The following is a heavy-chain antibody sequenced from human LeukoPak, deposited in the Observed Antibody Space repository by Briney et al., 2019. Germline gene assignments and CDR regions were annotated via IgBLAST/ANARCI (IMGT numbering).Heavy chain of an antibody. CDR1: GFTFSSYA. CDR3: ARDRDSSGIDY. J-gene: IGHJ4*02. V-gene: IGHV3-30-3*01. Sequence: GGSLRLSRAASGFTFSSYAMHWVRQAPGKGLEWVAVISYDGSNKYYADSVKGRFTISRDNSKNTLYLQMNSLRAEDTAVYYCARDRDSSGIDYWGQGTLVTVSS. D-gene: IGHD6-6*01. CDR2: ISYDGSNK.